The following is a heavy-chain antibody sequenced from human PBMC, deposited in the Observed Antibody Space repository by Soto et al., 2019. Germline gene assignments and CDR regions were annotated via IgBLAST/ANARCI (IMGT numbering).Heavy chain of an antibody. V-gene: IGHV3-13*01. CDR3: ARRNGITGTFGY. CDR2: IGTAGDT. J-gene: IGHJ4*02. CDR1: GFTFSSYD. Sequence: EVQLVESGGGLVQPGGSLRLSCAASGFTFSSYDMHWVRQVTGEGLEWVSAIGTAGDTYYPGSVKGRFTISRENAKNSLYLQMNSLRPGDTAVYYCARRNGITGTFGYWGQGTLVTVSS. D-gene: IGHD1-7*01.